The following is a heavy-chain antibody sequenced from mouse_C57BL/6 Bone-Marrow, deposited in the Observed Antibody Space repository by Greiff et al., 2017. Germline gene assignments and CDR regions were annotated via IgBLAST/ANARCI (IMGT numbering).Heavy chain of an antibody. V-gene: IGHV5-4*01. J-gene: IGHJ3*01. Sequence: VQLQQSGGGLVKPGGSLKLSCAASGFTFSSYAMSWVRQTPEKRLEWVATISDGGSYTYYPDHVKGRFTISRDNAKNNLYLQMSHLKSEDTAMYYCARDGRQLRLLFAYWGQGTLVTVSA. D-gene: IGHD3-2*02. CDR3: ARDGRQLRLLFAY. CDR2: ISDGGSYT. CDR1: GFTFSSYA.